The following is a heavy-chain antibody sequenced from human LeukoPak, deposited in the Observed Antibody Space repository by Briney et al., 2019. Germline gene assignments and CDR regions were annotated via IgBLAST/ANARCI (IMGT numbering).Heavy chain of an antibody. Sequence: DPGGSLRLSCAASGFTFSSYAMSWVRQAPGKGLEWVSAISGSGGSTYYADSVKGRFTISRDNSKNTLYLQMNSLRAEDTAVYYCAKGACSGGSCYVDYWGQGTLVTLSS. CDR2: ISGSGGST. CDR3: AKGACSGGSCYVDY. CDR1: GFTFSSYA. V-gene: IGHV3-23*01. J-gene: IGHJ4*02. D-gene: IGHD2-15*01.